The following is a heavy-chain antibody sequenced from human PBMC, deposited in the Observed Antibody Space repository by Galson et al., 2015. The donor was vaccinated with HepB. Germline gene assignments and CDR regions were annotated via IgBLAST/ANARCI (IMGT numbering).Heavy chain of an antibody. J-gene: IGHJ6*02. Sequence: SVKVSCKASGYTFTGYYMHWVRQAPGQGLEWMGWINPNSGGTNYAQKFQGWVTMTRDTSISTAYMELSRLRPDDTAVYYCARGGSVPYYYYYGMDVWGQGTTVTVSS. CDR1: GYTFTGYY. V-gene: IGHV1-2*04. D-gene: IGHD6-25*01. CDR3: ARGGSVPYYYYYGMDV. CDR2: INPNSGGT.